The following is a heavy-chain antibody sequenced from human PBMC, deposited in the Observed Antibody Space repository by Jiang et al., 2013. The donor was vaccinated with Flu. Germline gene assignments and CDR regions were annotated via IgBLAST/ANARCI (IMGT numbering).Heavy chain of an antibody. CDR1: GFTFSGYS. Sequence: VQLVESGGGLVKPGGSLRLSCAASGFTFSGYSMNWVRQAPGKGLEWVSSISSYSSYTYYADSVKGRFTISRDNAKNSLYLQMNSLRAEDTAVYYCTRDDPYSSSRGDGFDVWGQGTMVTVSS. V-gene: IGHV3-21*01. CDR3: TRDDPYSSSRGDGFDV. D-gene: IGHD6-13*01. J-gene: IGHJ3*01. CDR2: ISSYSSYT.